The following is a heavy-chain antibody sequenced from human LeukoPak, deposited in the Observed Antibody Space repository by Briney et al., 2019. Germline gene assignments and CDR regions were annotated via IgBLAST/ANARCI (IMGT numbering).Heavy chain of an antibody. D-gene: IGHD6-6*01. Sequence: GGSLRLSCAASGFTFSSHWMHWVRQAPGKGLVWVSRINSDGSSTSYADSVKGRFTISRDNAKNTLYLQMNSLRAEDTAVYYCARGYGSSRGWYWGQGTLVTVSS. CDR1: GFTFSSHW. V-gene: IGHV3-74*01. J-gene: IGHJ4*02. CDR2: INSDGSST. CDR3: ARGYGSSRGWY.